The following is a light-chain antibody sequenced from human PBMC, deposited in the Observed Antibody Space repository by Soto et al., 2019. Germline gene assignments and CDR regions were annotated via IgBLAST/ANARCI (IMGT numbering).Light chain of an antibody. CDR1: RSDIGDSNF. Sequence: QSALTQPASVSGSPGQSVTISCTGPRSDIGDSNFISWYQHSPGKAPKLLIYEGSKRPSGISNRFSGSTSGNTASLTISGLQAEDEADYYCCSYAGSDSPYVFGTGTKLTVL. CDR3: CSYAGSDSPYV. V-gene: IGLV2-23*01. J-gene: IGLJ1*01. CDR2: EGS.